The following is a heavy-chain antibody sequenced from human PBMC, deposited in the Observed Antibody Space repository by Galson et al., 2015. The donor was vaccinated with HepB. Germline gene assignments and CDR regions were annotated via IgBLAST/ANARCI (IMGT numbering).Heavy chain of an antibody. J-gene: IGHJ4*02. Sequence: SVKVSCKASGYTFTGYYMHWVRQAPGQGLEWMGWINPNSGGTNYAQKFQGWVTMTRDTSISTAYMELSRLRSDDTAVYYCAREGGYCSGGSCYYGRPPIYLGYWGQGTLVTVSS. CDR1: GYTFTGYY. CDR2: INPNSGGT. D-gene: IGHD2-15*01. CDR3: AREGGYCSGGSCYYGRPPIYLGY. V-gene: IGHV1-2*04.